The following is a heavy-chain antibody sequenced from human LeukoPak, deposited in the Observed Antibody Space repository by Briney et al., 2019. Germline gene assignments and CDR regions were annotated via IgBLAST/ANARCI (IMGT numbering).Heavy chain of an antibody. CDR1: GGSVSSYY. CDR2: IHNSGRT. J-gene: IGHJ4*02. Sequence: SETLSLTCSVSGGSVSSYYWSWIRQSPGKGLEWIGYIHNSGRTNYNPSLKSRVTISVDTSKNQFSLKLSSVTAADTAVYYCARVDDYWGQGTLVTVSS. V-gene: IGHV4-59*02. CDR3: ARVDDY.